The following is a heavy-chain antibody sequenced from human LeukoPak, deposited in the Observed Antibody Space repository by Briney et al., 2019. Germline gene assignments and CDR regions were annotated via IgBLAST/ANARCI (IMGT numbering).Heavy chain of an antibody. J-gene: IGHJ4*02. CDR1: GNSISSGDNY. Sequence: PSETLSLTCTVSGNSISSGDNYWSWIRQPAGKGLEWIGRIYTSGSTNYNPSLKSRVTISGDTSKNQVSLRLSSVSAADTAVYYCARASYSYDINGWVPFDYWGQGTLVTVSS. V-gene: IGHV4-61*02. CDR2: IYTSGST. CDR3: ARASYSYDINGWVPFDY. D-gene: IGHD3-22*01.